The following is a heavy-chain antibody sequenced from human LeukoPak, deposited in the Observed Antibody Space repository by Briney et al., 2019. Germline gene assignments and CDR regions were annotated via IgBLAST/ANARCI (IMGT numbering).Heavy chain of an antibody. V-gene: IGHV1-69*13. CDR3: ASLEDIVVVPAANYYYYGMDV. CDR1: GGTFISYA. CDR2: IIPIFGTA. J-gene: IGHJ6*02. Sequence: SVKVSCKASGGTFISYAISWVRQAPGQGLEWMGGIIPIFGTANYAQKFQGRVTITADESTSTAYMELSSLRSEDTAVYYCASLEDIVVVPAANYYYYGMDVWGRGTTVTVSS. D-gene: IGHD2-2*01.